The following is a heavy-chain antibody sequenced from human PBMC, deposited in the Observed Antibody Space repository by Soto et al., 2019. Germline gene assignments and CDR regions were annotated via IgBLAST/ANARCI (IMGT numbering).Heavy chain of an antibody. Sequence: LRLSCAASGFTFSAYGMHWVRQAPGKGLERVAVISNDGNNKYHADSVKGRFTISRDNSKNTLYLQMNSLRAEDTAVYYCAKDSGRGSADYYFDSWGQGTLVTVSS. CDR2: ISNDGNNK. D-gene: IGHD3-10*01. CDR3: AKDSGRGSADYYFDS. J-gene: IGHJ4*02. CDR1: GFTFSAYG. V-gene: IGHV3-30*18.